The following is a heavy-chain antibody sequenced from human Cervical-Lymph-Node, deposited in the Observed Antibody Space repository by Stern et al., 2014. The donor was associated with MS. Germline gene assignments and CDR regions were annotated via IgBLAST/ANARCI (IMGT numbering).Heavy chain of an antibody. CDR3: AHSRVKYCRGGTCYSSLFDY. V-gene: IGHV2-5*02. Sequence: QITLKESGPTLVKPTQTVTLTCTLSRFSVTTAGVGVGWIRQPPGKALEWLALIYWDDDKLYSPSLKNRLTITKDTSKNQVVLTMTNVDPVDTATYYCAHSRVKYCRGGTCYSSLFDYWGQGTLVTVSS. CDR1: RFSVTTAGVG. CDR2: IYWDDDK. D-gene: IGHD2-15*01. J-gene: IGHJ4*02.